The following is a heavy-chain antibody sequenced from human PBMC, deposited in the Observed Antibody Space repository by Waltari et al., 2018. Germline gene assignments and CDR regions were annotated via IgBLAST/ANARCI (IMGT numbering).Heavy chain of an antibody. Sequence: QVQLVQSGAEVKKPGASVQVSCKASGYTFTSYYMLWLRQAPGQGLEWMGIINPSGGSTNYAQKFQGRVTMTRDTSTSTVYMELSSLRSEDTAVYYCAREEVSSAFDYWGQGTLVTVSS. V-gene: IGHV1-46*01. D-gene: IGHD6-6*01. CDR1: GYTFTSYY. CDR2: INPSGGST. CDR3: AREEVSSAFDY. J-gene: IGHJ4*02.